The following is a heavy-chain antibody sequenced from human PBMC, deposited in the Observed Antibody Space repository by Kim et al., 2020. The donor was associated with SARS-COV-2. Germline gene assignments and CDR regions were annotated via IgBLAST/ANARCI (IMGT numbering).Heavy chain of an antibody. D-gene: IGHD1-26*01. CDR2: INTGNAYT. CDR3: ARLVGPTAIDLDY. CDR1: GYTFSNAG. V-gene: IGHV1-3*04. J-gene: IGHJ4*02. Sequence: ASVKVSCKGSGYTFSNAGIHWVRQAPGQSLEWMGWINTGNAYTVYSEKFQGRVTFTRDTSASTAYMELRSLRSEDTAVYYCARLVGPTAIDLDYWGQGTLVTVSS.